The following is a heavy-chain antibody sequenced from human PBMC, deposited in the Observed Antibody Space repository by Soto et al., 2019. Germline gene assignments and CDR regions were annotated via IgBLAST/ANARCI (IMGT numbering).Heavy chain of an antibody. Sequence: QGQLVQSGAEVRKPGASVKVSCQASGYIFNNYGLSWVRQVPGQGLEWAGWIGPYIGKTDYAQKVRDRVTMTADPTTNTAYMELRSLTSDDSAFYYCARCYCSVGSCFTCWHFDLWGRGTLVTVSS. J-gene: IGHJ2*01. D-gene: IGHD6-19*01. CDR3: ARCYCSVGSCFTCWHFDL. CDR1: GYIFNNYG. CDR2: IGPYIGKT. V-gene: IGHV1-18*01.